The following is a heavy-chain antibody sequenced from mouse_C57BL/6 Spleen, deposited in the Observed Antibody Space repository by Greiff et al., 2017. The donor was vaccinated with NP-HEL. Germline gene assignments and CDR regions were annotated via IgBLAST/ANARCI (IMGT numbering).Heavy chain of an antibody. J-gene: IGHJ1*03. CDR2: IYPGDGDT. CDR1: GYAFSSSW. D-gene: IGHD1-1*01. CDR3: ARGITTVVGGNFDG. Sequence: VQLQQSGPELVKPGASVKISCKASGYAFSSSWMNRVKQRPGKGLEWIGRIYPGDGDTNYNGKFKGKATLTADKSSSTAYMQLSSLTSEDSAVYFCARGITTVVGGNFDGWGTGTTVTVAS. V-gene: IGHV1-82*01.